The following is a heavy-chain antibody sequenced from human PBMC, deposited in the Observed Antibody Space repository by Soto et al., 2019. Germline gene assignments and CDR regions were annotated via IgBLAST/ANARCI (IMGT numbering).Heavy chain of an antibody. Sequence: EVQLVESGGGLVQPGGSLRLSCAASGFTFRTYWTSWVRQAPGKGLEWVANINEDGSKNYYVDSVRGRFTISRDNAQNSLYLHMSSLRADDTAVYYCARSGDVATVTDYWGQGTLVTVYS. CDR3: ARSGDVATVTDY. D-gene: IGHD4-17*01. CDR2: INEDGSKN. J-gene: IGHJ4*02. CDR1: GFTFRTYW. V-gene: IGHV3-7*01.